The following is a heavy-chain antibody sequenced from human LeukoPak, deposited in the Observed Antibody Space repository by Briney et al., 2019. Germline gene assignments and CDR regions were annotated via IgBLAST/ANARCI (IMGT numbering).Heavy chain of an antibody. CDR3: AKSLGRHTFDY. J-gene: IGHJ4*02. CDR1: GFTFDSYA. D-gene: IGHD1-26*01. V-gene: IGHV3-23*01. CDR2: IGYSGANS. Sequence: GGSLRLSCAASGFTFDSYAMSWVRQAPGRGLEWVSLIGYSGANSFYADSVRGRFTISRDNSKDTLYLQMNSLRAEDTAVYYCAKSLGRHTFDYWGQGTLVTVSS.